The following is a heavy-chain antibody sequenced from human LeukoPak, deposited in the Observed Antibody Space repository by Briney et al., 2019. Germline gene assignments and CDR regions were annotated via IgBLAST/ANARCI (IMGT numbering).Heavy chain of an antibody. Sequence: AGGSLRLSCAASGFTFSSYSMNWVRQAPGKGLEWVSSISSSSSYIYYADSVKGRFTISRDNAKNSLYLQMNSLRAEDTAVYYCARDWVSIYYYGMDVWGKGTTVTVSS. J-gene: IGHJ6*04. CDR3: ARDWVSIYYYGMDV. CDR2: ISSSSSYI. V-gene: IGHV3-21*01. CDR1: GFTFSSYS. D-gene: IGHD2-21*01.